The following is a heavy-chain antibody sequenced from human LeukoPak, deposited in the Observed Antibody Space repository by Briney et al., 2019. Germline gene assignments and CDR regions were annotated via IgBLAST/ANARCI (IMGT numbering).Heavy chain of an antibody. CDR3: ARVSPNTVTTLQYFDY. V-gene: IGHV3-7*01. CDR1: GFTFSSYE. D-gene: IGHD4-17*01. Sequence: GGSLRLSCAASGFTFSSYEMNWVRQAPGKGLEWVANIKQDGSEKYYVDSVKGRFTISRDNAKNSLYLQMNSLRAEDTAVYYCARVSPNTVTTLQYFDYWGQGTLVTVSS. CDR2: IKQDGSEK. J-gene: IGHJ4*02.